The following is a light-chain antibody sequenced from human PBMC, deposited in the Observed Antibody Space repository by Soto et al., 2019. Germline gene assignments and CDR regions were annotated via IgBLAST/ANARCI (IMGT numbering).Light chain of an antibody. Sequence: DIQMTQSPSSLSAFVGDRVTITCRASQSISTYLNWYQQKPGQAPKLLIHAASSLQSGVPSRFSGSGSGTDFTLTISSLQPEDFATFYCQQSYSTPYTFGQGTKLEIK. J-gene: IGKJ2*01. CDR3: QQSYSTPYT. V-gene: IGKV1-39*01. CDR1: QSISTY. CDR2: AAS.